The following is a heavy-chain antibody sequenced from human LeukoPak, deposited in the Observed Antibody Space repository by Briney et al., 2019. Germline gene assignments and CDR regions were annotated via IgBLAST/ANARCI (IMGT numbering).Heavy chain of an antibody. CDR1: GGSISSYY. D-gene: IGHD3-3*01. Sequence: PSETLSLTCTVSGGSISSYYWSWIRQPPGKGLEWIGYIYSSGSTNYNPSLKSRVTILVDTSKNQFSLNLTSVTAADTAVYYCARVGPRYYDFWSGYPGEYYFDYWGQGTLVTVSS. CDR3: ARVGPRYYDFWSGYPGEYYFDY. J-gene: IGHJ4*02. CDR2: IYSSGST. V-gene: IGHV4-59*12.